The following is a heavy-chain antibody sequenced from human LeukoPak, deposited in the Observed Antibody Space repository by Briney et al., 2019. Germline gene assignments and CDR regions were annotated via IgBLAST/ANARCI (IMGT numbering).Heavy chain of an antibody. CDR2: INSDGSST. V-gene: IGHV3-74*01. J-gene: IGHJ5*02. CDR3: ARARGHCTNGVCYNWFDP. D-gene: IGHD2-8*01. Sequence: GGSLRLSCAASGFTFSSYWMHWVRQAPGKGLVWVSRINSDGSSTSYADSVKGRFTISRDNAKNTLYLQMNSLRAEDTAVYYCARARGHCTNGVCYNWFDPWGQGTLVTVSS. CDR1: GFTFSSYW.